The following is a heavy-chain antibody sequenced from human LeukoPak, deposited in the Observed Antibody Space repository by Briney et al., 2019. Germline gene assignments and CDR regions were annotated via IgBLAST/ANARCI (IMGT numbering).Heavy chain of an antibody. CDR1: GYTFTSYG. CDR2: ISAYNGNT. D-gene: IGHD1-26*01. V-gene: IGHV1-18*01. J-gene: IGHJ3*02. Sequence: ASVKVSCKASGYTFTSYGISWVRQAPGQGLEWMGWISAYNGNTNYAQKLQGRVTMTTDTSTSTAYMELRSLRSDDTAVYYCAMLVGATNGDAFDIWGQGTMVTVSS. CDR3: AMLVGATNGDAFDI.